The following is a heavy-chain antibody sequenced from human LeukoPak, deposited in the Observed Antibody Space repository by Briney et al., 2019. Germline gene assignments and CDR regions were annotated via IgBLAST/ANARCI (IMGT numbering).Heavy chain of an antibody. CDR2: IYYSGST. J-gene: IGHJ3*02. Sequence: PSETLSLTCTVSGGSISSYYWSWIRQPPGKGLEWIGYIYYSGSTNYNPSLKSRVTISVDTSKNQFSLKLSSVTAADTAVYYCARDSKRGAFDIWGQGTMVTVSS. V-gene: IGHV4-59*01. CDR1: GGSISSYY. CDR3: ARDSKRGAFDI.